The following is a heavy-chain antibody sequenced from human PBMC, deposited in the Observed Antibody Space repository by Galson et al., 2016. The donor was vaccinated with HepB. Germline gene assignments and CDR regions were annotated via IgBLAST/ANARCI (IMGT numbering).Heavy chain of an antibody. V-gene: IGHV3-7*01. J-gene: IGHJ4*02. D-gene: IGHD5-18*01. CDR3: ARDPYVDTAMVTEEGGDYFDY. CDR1: GFTFSSYW. CDR2: IKQDGSEK. Sequence: SLRLSCAASGFTFSSYWMSWVRQAPGKGLEWVANIKQDGSEKYYVDSVKGRFTISRDNAKNSLYLQMNSLRAEDTAVYYCARDPYVDTAMVTEEGGDYFDYWGQGTLVTVSS.